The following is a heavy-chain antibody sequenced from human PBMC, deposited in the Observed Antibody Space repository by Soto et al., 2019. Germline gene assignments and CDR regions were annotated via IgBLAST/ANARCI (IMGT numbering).Heavy chain of an antibody. CDR1: GFTFSSYG. Sequence: GGSLRLSCAASGFTFSSYGMHWVRQAPGKGLEWVAVISYDGSNKYYADSVKGRFTISRDNSKNTLYLQMNSLRAEDTAVYYCAKDRYYAFDPWGQGTLVTVSS. D-gene: IGHD3-10*01. CDR3: AKDRYYAFDP. V-gene: IGHV3-30*18. CDR2: ISYDGSNK. J-gene: IGHJ5*02.